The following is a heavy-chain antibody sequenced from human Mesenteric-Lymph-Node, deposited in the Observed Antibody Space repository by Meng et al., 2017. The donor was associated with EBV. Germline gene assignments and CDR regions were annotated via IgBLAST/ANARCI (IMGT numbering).Heavy chain of an antibody. Sequence: QVLLQQWGAGLLEPSETLPLTCAVYCVSFRGYYWRWIRQPPGTGREWMGEINHSGSTNYNPYLKRRASVSLETSTNKFSLNLSSVTAADTAVFYCARGRGSRLLFYSSFDSWGQGTLVTVSS. J-gene: IGHJ4*02. CDR3: ARGRGSRLLFYSSFDS. D-gene: IGHD2-15*01. V-gene: IGHV4-34*01. CDR1: CVSFRGYY. CDR2: INHSGST.